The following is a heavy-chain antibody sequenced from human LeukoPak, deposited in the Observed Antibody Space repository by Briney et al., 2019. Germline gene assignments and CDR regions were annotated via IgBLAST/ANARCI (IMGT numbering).Heavy chain of an antibody. CDR1: GGSISNSNYY. D-gene: IGHD3-9*01. CDR3: ARLPYYDILTGPVNAFDI. Sequence: SETLSLTCTVSGGSISNSNYYWGWLRQPPGKGLEWIGSIYYTGRSTYYNPSLKSGVTISIDTSKNQFSLKLSSVTAADTAVFYCARLPYYDILTGPVNAFDIWGQGTMVTVSS. CDR2: IYYTGRST. J-gene: IGHJ3*02. V-gene: IGHV4-39*01.